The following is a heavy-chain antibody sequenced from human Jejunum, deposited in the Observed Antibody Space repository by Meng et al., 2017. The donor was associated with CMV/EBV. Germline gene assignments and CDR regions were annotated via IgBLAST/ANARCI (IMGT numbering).Heavy chain of an antibody. CDR3: ARDPSNTSGRYAYFDY. J-gene: IGHJ4*02. D-gene: IGHD6-19*01. V-gene: IGHV1-18*01. Sequence: QLVPSGASVNKPAPSVTVSCMASGYPFPPHGISWIRQAPGQGLEWMGWISCYPGDTNYAQKLQGRVTMTTDTSTNTAYMDLRGLRSDDTAVYYCARDPSNTSGRYAYFDYWGQGTLVTVSS. CDR2: ISCYPGDT. CDR1: GYPFPPHG.